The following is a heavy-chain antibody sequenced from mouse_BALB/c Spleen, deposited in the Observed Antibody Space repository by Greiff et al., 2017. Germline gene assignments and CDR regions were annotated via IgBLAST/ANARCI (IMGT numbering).Heavy chain of an antibody. CDR2: ISYSGST. D-gene: IGHD1-1*01. Sequence: DVQLQESGPSLVKPSQTLSLTCSVTGDSITSGYWNWIRKFAGNKLEYMGYISYSGSTYYNPSLKSQISITRDTSKNQYYLQLNSVTTEDTATYYCARSYGSSPYWYFDVWGAGTTVTVSS. CDR3: ARSYGSSPYWYFDV. CDR1: GDSITSGY. J-gene: IGHJ1*01. V-gene: IGHV3-8*02.